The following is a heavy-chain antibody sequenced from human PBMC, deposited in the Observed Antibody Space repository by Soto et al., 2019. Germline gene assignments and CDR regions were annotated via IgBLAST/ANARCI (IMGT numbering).Heavy chain of an antibody. CDR2: IKSKTDGGTT. V-gene: IGHV3-15*01. CDR3: TTDPTLISRRRAFDI. D-gene: IGHD1-1*01. Sequence: TGGSLRLSCAVSGFTLCNAWMGWFRRTTEQGLEWVGRIKSKTDGGTTDYAAPVKGRFTISRDDSKNTLYLQMNSLKTEDTAVYYCTTDPTLISRRRAFDIWGQGTMVTVSS. J-gene: IGHJ3*02. CDR1: GFTLCNAW.